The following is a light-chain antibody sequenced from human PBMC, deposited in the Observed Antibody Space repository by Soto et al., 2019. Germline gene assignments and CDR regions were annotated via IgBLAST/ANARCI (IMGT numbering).Light chain of an antibody. CDR1: QSLVHGDGNTY. V-gene: IGKV2-24*01. CDR2: RVS. Sequence: DIVLTQTPLSSPVTLGQPASISCRSSQSLVHGDGNTYLSWLQQRPGQPPRVLIYRVSNRFSGVPDIFSGSGAVTDFTLRISRVEAEDVGVYSCIPVTQFPRTFGQGTKVEI. CDR3: IPVTQFPRT. J-gene: IGKJ1*01.